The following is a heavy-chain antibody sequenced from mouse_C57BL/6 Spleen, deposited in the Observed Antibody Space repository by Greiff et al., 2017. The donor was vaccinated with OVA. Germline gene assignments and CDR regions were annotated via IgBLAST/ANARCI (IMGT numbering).Heavy chain of an antibody. J-gene: IGHJ2*01. CDR2: ISDGGSYT. V-gene: IGHV5-4*01. CDR3: ARESYYYGSSYYFDY. Sequence: DVMLVESGGGLVKPGGSLKLSCAASGFTFSSYAMSWVRQTPEKRLGWVATISDGGSYTYYPDNVKGRFTISRDNAKNNLYLQISHLKSEDTAMYYCARESYYYGSSYYFDYWGQGTTLTVAS. D-gene: IGHD1-1*01. CDR1: GFTFSSYA.